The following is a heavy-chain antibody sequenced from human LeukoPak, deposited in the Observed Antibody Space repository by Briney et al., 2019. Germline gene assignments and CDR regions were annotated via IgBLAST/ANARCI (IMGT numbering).Heavy chain of an antibody. J-gene: IGHJ3*02. D-gene: IGHD6-19*01. CDR2: ISVYNGNT. CDR3: ARAGGWAREDYKADAFDI. CDR1: GYTFTNFG. Sequence: ASVKVSCKASGYTFTNFGISWVRQAPGQGHEWMGWISVYNGNTNYAQKVQDRVTTTTDTSTSTAYMELRSLRSDDTAVYYCARAGGWAREDYKADAFDIWGQGTMVTVSS. V-gene: IGHV1-18*01.